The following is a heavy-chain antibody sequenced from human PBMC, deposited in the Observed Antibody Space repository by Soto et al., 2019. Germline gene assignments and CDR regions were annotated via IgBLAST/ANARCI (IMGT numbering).Heavy chain of an antibody. J-gene: IGHJ3*02. D-gene: IGHD5-12*01. Sequence: GRTLRLSCAVSGFSVSDNYMASVRQPPGKGLEWVSMIYNTARTNSADSLQCRFAISRDNSRNTVYLQMDSLRVDDTAIYYCARAPSYRGSPMGALDIWGLGTLVTVSS. V-gene: IGHV3-53*01. CDR3: ARAPSYRGSPMGALDI. CDR2: IYNTART. CDR1: GFSVSDNY.